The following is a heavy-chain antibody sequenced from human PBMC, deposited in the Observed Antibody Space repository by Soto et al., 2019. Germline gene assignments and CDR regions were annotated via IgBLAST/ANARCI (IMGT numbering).Heavy chain of an antibody. CDR1: GFTFSSYG. CDR3: AKDYRSTWYGADY. D-gene: IGHD6-13*01. Sequence: GGSLRLSCAASGFTFSSYGMHWVRQAPGKGLEWVAVIWYDGSSEYYAESVKGRFTISRDNSKNTLDLQMNSLRAEDSAVYYCAKDYRSTWYGADYWGQGTLVTVSS. V-gene: IGHV3-33*06. CDR2: IWYDGSSE. J-gene: IGHJ4*02.